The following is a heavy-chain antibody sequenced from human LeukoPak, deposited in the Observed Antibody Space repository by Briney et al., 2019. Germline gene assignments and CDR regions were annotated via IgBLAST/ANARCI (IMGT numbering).Heavy chain of an antibody. V-gene: IGHV1-3*01. Sequence: ASVKVSCKASGYTFTSYAMHWVGQAPGQRLEWMGWINAGNGNTKYSQKFQGRVTITRDTSASTAYMELSSLRSEDTAVYYCARDRWAYSSSYYYYGMDVWGQGTTVTVSS. CDR1: GYTFTSYA. CDR3: ARDRWAYSSSYYYYGMDV. CDR2: INAGNGNT. D-gene: IGHD6-13*01. J-gene: IGHJ6*02.